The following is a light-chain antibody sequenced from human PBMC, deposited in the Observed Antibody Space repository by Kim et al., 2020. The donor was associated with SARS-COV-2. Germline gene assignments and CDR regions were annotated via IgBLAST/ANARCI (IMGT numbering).Light chain of an antibody. V-gene: IGLV2-11*01. CDR1: SSDIGAYNY. J-gene: IGLJ3*02. CDR3: CSSAGTAWV. CDR2: DVT. Sequence: QSALTQPHSVSGSPGQSVTISCTGTSSDIGAYNYVSWYQQHPGKAPKLMIYDVTKRPSGVPDRFSGSKSGNTASLTISGLQADDEADYYCCSSAGTAWVFGGGTKLTVL.